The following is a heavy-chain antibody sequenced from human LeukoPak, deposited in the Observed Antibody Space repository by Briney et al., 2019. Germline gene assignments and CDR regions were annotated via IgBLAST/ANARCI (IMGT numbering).Heavy chain of an antibody. CDR2: IKQDGSTQ. J-gene: IGHJ5*02. CDR1: GFTFSSYW. D-gene: IGHD3-22*01. V-gene: IGHV3-7*01. CDR3: ANGGTYSSGP. Sequence: GGSLRLSCAASGFTFSSYWMSWVRQAPGKGLEWEANIKQDGSTQYYVDSVKGRFTISRDNAKNSLFLQINSLRAEDTAVYYCANGGTYSSGPWGQGTLVTVSS.